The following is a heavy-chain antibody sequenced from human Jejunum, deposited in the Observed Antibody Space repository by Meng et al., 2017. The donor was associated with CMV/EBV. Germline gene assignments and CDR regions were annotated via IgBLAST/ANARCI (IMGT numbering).Heavy chain of an antibody. CDR1: GFSFSDCA. Sequence: GFSFSDCAMGWVRQAPGKGLEWVSSISGSGGSIQYADSVKGRFTISRDNSKNTLYLQMNSLRDEDTAMYYCAKGSALGGSYYFDYWGQGTLVTVSS. CDR3: AKGSALGGSYYFDY. V-gene: IGHV3-23*01. D-gene: IGHD1-26*01. CDR2: ISGSGGSI. J-gene: IGHJ4*02.